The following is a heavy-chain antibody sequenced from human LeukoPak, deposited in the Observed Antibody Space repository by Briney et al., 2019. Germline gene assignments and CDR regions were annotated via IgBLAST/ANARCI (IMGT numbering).Heavy chain of an antibody. CDR2: IYYSGST. Sequence: PSETLSLTCTVSGGFISSSSYYWGWIRQPPGKGLEWIGSIYYSGSTYYNPSLKSRVTISVDTSKNQFSLKLSSVTAADTAVYYCASNTVSALAFDIWGQGTMVTVSS. D-gene: IGHD4-17*01. V-gene: IGHV4-39*07. CDR1: GGFISSSSYY. J-gene: IGHJ3*02. CDR3: ASNTVSALAFDI.